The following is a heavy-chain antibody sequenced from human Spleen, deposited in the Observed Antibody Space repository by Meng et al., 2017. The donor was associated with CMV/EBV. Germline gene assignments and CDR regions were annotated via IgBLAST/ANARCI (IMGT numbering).Heavy chain of an antibody. CDR2: ISSSGSTI. J-gene: IGHJ6*02. D-gene: IGHD3-22*01. V-gene: IGHV3-48*03. CDR1: GFTFSSYE. Sequence: GESLKISCAASGFTFSSYEMNWVRQAPGKGLEWVSYISSSGSTIYYADSVKGRFTISRDNAKNSLYLQMNSLRAEDTAVYYCARTMIVVVITDYYGMDVWGQGTTVTVSS. CDR3: ARTMIVVVITDYYGMDV.